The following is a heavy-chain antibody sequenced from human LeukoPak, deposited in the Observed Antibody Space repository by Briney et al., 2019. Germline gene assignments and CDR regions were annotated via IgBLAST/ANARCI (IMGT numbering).Heavy chain of an antibody. Sequence: GASVKVSCKASGGTFSSYAISWARQAPGQGLEWMGRIIPIFGTANYAQKFQGRVTITTDESTSTAYMELSSLRSEDTAVYYCARDARFYYDSSGYYFDYWGQGTLVTVSS. CDR1: GGTFSSYA. CDR2: IIPIFGTA. D-gene: IGHD3-22*01. V-gene: IGHV1-69*05. CDR3: ARDARFYYDSSGYYFDY. J-gene: IGHJ4*02.